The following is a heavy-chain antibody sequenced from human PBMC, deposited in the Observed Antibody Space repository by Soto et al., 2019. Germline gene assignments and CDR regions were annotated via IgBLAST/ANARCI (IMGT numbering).Heavy chain of an antibody. CDR3: ARFDDFWSGYYHYYYYYGMDV. Sequence: PGGSLRLSCAASGFTFSSYSMNWVRQAPGKGLEWVSSISSSSSYIYYADSVKGRFTISRDNAKNSLYLQMNSLRAEDTAVYYCARFDDFWSGYYHYYYYYGMDVWGQGTTVTVSS. D-gene: IGHD3-3*01. CDR2: ISSSSSYI. J-gene: IGHJ6*02. CDR1: GFTFSSYS. V-gene: IGHV3-21*01.